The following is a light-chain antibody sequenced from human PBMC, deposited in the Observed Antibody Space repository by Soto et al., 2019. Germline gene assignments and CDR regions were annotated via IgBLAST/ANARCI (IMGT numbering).Light chain of an antibody. CDR3: QQRSNWPGT. V-gene: IGKV3-11*01. CDR2: DAS. CDR1: QSVSRY. Sequence: EIVLTQSPATLSLSPGERATLSCRASQSVSRYLAWYQHKPGQAPRLLIYDASNRATDIPARFSGSGSGTDFTLTISSLEPEDFAVYYCQQRSNWPGTFGQGTKVEIK. J-gene: IGKJ1*01.